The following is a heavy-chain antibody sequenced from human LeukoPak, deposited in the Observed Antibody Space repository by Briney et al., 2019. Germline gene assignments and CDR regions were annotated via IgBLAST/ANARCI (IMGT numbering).Heavy chain of an antibody. V-gene: IGHV3-30*18. D-gene: IGHD1-26*01. CDR1: GFTFSSYG. CDR3: AKPLSDAPYYFDY. Sequence: PGRSLRLSCAASGFTFSSYGMHWVRQAPGKGLEWVAVISYDGSNKYYADSVKGRFTISRDNSKNTLYLQMNSLRAEDTAVYYCAKPLSDAPYYFDYWGQGTLVTVSS. J-gene: IGHJ4*02. CDR2: ISYDGSNK.